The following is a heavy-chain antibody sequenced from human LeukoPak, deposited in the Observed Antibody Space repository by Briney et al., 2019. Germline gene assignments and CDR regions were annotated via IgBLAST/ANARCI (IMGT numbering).Heavy chain of an antibody. CDR2: INPTGGST. CDR3: ARTAARRFDY. CDR1: GGTFSSYA. J-gene: IGHJ4*02. D-gene: IGHD6-6*01. Sequence: GPVKVSCKASGGTFSSYAISWVRQAPGQGLEWMGIINPTGGSTTYAQKFQGRVTMTRDTSTSTVYMELSSLRSDDTAVYYCARTAARRFDYWGQGTLVTVSS. V-gene: IGHV1-46*01.